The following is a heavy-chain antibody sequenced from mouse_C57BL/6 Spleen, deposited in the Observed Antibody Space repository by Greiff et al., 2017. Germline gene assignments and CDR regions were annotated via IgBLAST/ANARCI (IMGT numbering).Heavy chain of an antibody. D-gene: IGHD1-1*01. J-gene: IGHJ2*01. V-gene: IGHV1-82*01. Sequence: QVQLKQSGPELVKPGASVKISCKASGYAFSSSWMNWVKQRPGKGLEWIGRIYPGDGDTNYNGKFKGKATLTADKSSSTAYMQLSSLTSEDSAVYFCARLDYGSSPYYFDYWGQGTTLTVSS. CDR3: ARLDYGSSPYYFDY. CDR1: GYAFSSSW. CDR2: IYPGDGDT.